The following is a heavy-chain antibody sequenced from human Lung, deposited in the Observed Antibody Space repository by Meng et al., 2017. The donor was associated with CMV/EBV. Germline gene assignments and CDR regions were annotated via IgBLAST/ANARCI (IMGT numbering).Heavy chain of an antibody. CDR1: GGTFSNYG. CDR2: IIPIFGTA. Sequence: SXXVSXKASGGTFSNYGVNWVRQDPGQGLEWMGGIIPIFGTANYAQKFQGRVTITTDESTTTAYMELSSLRSDDTAVYYCAREGVVGTTIYFDYWGPGNXVNGAS. D-gene: IGHD1-1*01. J-gene: IGHJ4*02. CDR3: AREGVVGTTIYFDY. V-gene: IGHV1-69*05.